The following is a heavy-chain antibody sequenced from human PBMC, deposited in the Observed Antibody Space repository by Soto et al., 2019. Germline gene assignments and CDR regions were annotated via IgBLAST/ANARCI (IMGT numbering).Heavy chain of an antibody. CDR2: IIPLFGST. Sequence: QVQLVQSGAEVKKPGSSVRVSCKASGDTFTSYSINWLGQPPGHGPDWMGGIIPLFGSTKFAQKFQGRVNITADVSTSTAYMELSGLTSDDTAIYYCATQGDNFNYDIPPFDPWGQGTLVTVSS. CDR1: GDTFTSYS. J-gene: IGHJ5*02. V-gene: IGHV1-69*01. D-gene: IGHD3-9*01. CDR3: ATQGDNFNYDIPPFDP.